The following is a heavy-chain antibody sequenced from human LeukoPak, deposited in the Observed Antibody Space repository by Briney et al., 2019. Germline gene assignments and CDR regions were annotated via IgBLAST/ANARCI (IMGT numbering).Heavy chain of an antibody. D-gene: IGHD5-24*01. CDR1: GFTFSSYE. CDR3: AVATIKDYFDY. V-gene: IGHV3-48*03. Sequence: GGSLRLSCAASGFTFSSYEMNWVRQAPGKGLEWVSYISSSGSTIYYADSVKGRFTISRDNAKNSPYPQMNSLRAEDTAVYYCAVATIKDYFDYWGQGTLVTVSS. CDR2: ISSSGSTI. J-gene: IGHJ4*02.